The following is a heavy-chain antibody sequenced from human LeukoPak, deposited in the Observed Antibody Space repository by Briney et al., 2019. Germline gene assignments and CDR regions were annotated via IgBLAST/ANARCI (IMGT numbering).Heavy chain of an antibody. Sequence: ASVKVSCTASGYTFTIYAMNWVRQAPGQGLEWMGWINTNTGNPTYAQGFTGRFVFSLDTSVSTAYLQISSLKAEDTAVYYCARGYSSGPLNIDYWGQGTLVTVSS. CDR1: GYTFTIYA. CDR2: INTNTGNP. D-gene: IGHD6-19*01. J-gene: IGHJ4*02. CDR3: ARGYSSGPLNIDY. V-gene: IGHV7-4-1*02.